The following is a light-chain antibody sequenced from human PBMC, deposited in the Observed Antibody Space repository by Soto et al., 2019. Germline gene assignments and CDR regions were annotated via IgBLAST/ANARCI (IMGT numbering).Light chain of an antibody. Sequence: QSALTQPASVSGSPGQSITISCTGTSSDVGGYNYVSWYQQHPGKDPKLMIYDVSNRPSGVSNRVSGSKSGNTASLTISGLQAEDVADYYCSSYTSSSTLYVFGTGTKITV. CDR3: SSYTSSSTLYV. V-gene: IGLV2-14*01. CDR2: DVS. J-gene: IGLJ1*01. CDR1: SSDVGGYNY.